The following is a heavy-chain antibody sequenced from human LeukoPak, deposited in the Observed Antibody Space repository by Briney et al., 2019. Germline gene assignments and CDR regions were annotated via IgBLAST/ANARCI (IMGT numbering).Heavy chain of an antibody. Sequence: ASVKVSCKASGYTFTSYDINWVRQATGQGLEWMGWMNPNSGNTGYAQKFQGRVTMTRNTSISTAYMELSSLRSEDTAVYYCARERRDAGGLWFGPLIGLYYYGMDVWGQGTTVTVSS. D-gene: IGHD3-10*01. V-gene: IGHV1-8*01. CDR2: MNPNSGNT. CDR3: ARERRDAGGLWFGPLIGLYYYGMDV. J-gene: IGHJ6*02. CDR1: GYTFTSYD.